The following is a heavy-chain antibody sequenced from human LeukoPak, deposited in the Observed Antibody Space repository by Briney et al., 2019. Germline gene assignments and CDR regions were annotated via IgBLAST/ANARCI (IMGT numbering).Heavy chain of an antibody. CDR3: ARGRQWLVRYCYYYMDV. V-gene: IGHV4-34*01. CDR1: GGSFSGYY. Sequence: SETLSLTCAVYGGSFSGYYWSWIRQPPGKGLEWIGEINHSGSTNYDPSLKSRVTISVDTSKNQFSLKLSSVTAADTAVYYCARGRQWLVRYCYYYMDVWGKGTTVTVSS. D-gene: IGHD6-19*01. J-gene: IGHJ6*03. CDR2: INHSGST.